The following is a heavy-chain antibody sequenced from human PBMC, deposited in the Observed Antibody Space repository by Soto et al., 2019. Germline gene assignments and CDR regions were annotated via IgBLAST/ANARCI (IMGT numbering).Heavy chain of an antibody. CDR3: ARSSPVYDSSGYYYFMSY. CDR2: IYHSGST. V-gene: IGHV4-4*02. Sequence: SETLSLTCAVSVGSISSSNWWSWVRQRPGKGLEWIGEIYHSGSTNYNPSLKSRVTISVDKSKNQFSLKLSSVTAADTAVYYCARSSPVYDSSGYYYFMSYWGQGTLVTVSS. D-gene: IGHD3-22*01. CDR1: VGSISSSNW. J-gene: IGHJ4*02.